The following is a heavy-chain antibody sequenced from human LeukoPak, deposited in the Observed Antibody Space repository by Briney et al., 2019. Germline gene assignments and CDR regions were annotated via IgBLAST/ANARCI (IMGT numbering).Heavy chain of an antibody. J-gene: IGHJ4*02. CDR3: ARSFARDHDILTGYYIGDY. V-gene: IGHV1-18*01. Sequence: ASVKVSCKASGYTFTSYAMNWERQAPGQGLERMGWSSAYDGNTNSAQKLQGRLTMTTDTSTSTAYMELRSLRSDDTAVYYCARSFARDHDILTGYYIGDYWGQATLITVSS. CDR1: GYTFTSYA. D-gene: IGHD3-9*01. CDR2: SSAYDGNT.